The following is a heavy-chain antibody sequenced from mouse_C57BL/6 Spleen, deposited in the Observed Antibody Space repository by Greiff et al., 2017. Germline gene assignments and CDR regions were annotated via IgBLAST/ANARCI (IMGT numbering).Heavy chain of an antibody. CDR3: ARGDYSNSYYAMDY. CDR2: INPNNGGT. V-gene: IGHV1-18*01. CDR1: GYTFTDYN. D-gene: IGHD2-5*01. Sequence: EVKLMESGPELVKPGASVKIPCKASGYTFTDYNMDWVKQSHGKSLEWIGDINPNNGGTIYNQKFKGKATLTVDKSSSTAYMELRSLTSEDTAVYYCARGDYSNSYYAMDYWGQGTSVTVSS. J-gene: IGHJ4*01.